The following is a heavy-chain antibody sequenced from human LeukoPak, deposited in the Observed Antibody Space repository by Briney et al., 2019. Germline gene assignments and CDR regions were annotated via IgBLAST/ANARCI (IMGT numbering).Heavy chain of an antibody. V-gene: IGHV3-23*01. CDR1: GFTLDNYA. CDR3: ARVAGSYSIRPFDF. CDR2: IRVSDGYT. D-gene: IGHD1-26*01. Sequence: GESLKISCAASGFTLDNYAMTWVRQAPGKGLEWVSAIRVSDGYTYYADSVQGRFIISRDKSKNTVSLQMNSLTGDDTALYYCARVAGSYSIRPFDFWGQGTVVIVSS. J-gene: IGHJ4*02.